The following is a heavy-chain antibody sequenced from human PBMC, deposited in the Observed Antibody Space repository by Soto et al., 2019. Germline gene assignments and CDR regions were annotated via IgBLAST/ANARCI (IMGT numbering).Heavy chain of an antibody. CDR1: GFTFSDYA. CDR3: AKGGRQWLVTSDFNY. D-gene: IGHD6-19*01. CDR2: VSHDGRNT. J-gene: IGHJ4*02. Sequence: VQLVESGGGVVQPGRSLRLSCAASGFTFSDYAMHWVRQAPGKGLEWVAVVSHDGRNTHYADSVKGRFTISRDSSKNRVSLEMPSRSAEDTAVYYCAKGGRQWLVTSDFNYWGQGALVTVSS. V-gene: IGHV3-30*18.